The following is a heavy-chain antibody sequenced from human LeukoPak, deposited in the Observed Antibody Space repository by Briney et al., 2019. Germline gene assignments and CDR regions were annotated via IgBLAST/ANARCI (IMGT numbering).Heavy chain of an antibody. CDR2: IYSSGNT. D-gene: IGHD5-12*01. Sequence: PSETLSLTCTVSGASISGYFWSWIRQPAGKGLEWIGRIYSSGNTNYNRSLKSRVTKSVDTSKNQFSLKLSSVTAADTAVYYCARDGSGYSGYENFDYWGQGTLVTVSS. J-gene: IGHJ4*02. V-gene: IGHV4-4*07. CDR1: GASISGYF. CDR3: ARDGSGYSGYENFDY.